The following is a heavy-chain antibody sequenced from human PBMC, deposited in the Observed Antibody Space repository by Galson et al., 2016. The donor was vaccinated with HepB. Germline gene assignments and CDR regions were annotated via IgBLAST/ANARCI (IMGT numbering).Heavy chain of an antibody. D-gene: IGHD3-3*01. Sequence: SLRLSCAASGFTFSSYGMHWVRQAPGKGLEWVAVISYDGSNKYYADSVKGRFTISRDNSKNTLYLQTNSLGAEDTAVYYCATPYYDFWSGYNPFDYWGQGTLVTVSS. CDR2: ISYDGSNK. CDR3: ATPYYDFWSGYNPFDY. CDR1: GFTFSSYG. V-gene: IGHV3-30*03. J-gene: IGHJ4*02.